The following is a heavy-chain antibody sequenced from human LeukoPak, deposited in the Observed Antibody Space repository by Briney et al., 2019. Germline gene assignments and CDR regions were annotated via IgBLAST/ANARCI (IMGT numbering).Heavy chain of an antibody. CDR3: ARSYFWSGYVAY. Sequence: GGSLRLSCAASGFTFSSYAMHWVRQAPGKGLEWVAVISYDGSNKYYADSVKGRFTISRDNSKNTLYLQMNSLRAEDTAVYYCARSYFWSGYVAYWGQGTLVTVSS. D-gene: IGHD3-3*01. CDR2: ISYDGSNK. J-gene: IGHJ4*02. CDR1: GFTFSSYA. V-gene: IGHV3-30-3*01.